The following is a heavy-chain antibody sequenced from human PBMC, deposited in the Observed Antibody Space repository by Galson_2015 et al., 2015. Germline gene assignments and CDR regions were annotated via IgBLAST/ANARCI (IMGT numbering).Heavy chain of an antibody. J-gene: IGHJ4*02. CDR1: GVTLSRYW. Sequence: LRLSCAAPGVTLSRYWVHWVRQVPGKGLVWVSRISPDGSSRAYADSVRGRFTISRDNAKNMLYLQMNSLNTEDTGMYYCSRGRQETGYWGQGTLVTVSS. CDR3: SRGRQETGY. V-gene: IGHV3-74*01. CDR2: ISPDGSSR.